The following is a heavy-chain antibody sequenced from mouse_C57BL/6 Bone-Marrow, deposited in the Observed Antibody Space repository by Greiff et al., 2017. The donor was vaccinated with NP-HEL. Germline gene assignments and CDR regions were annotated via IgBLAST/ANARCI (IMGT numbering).Heavy chain of an antibody. CDR1: GFTFSDYY. CDR3: ASPLIYYDYDGWFAY. CDR2: ISNGGGST. Sequence: EVKLLESGGGLVQPGGSLKLSCAASGFTFSDYYMYWVRQTPEKRLEWVAYISNGGGSTYYPDTVKGRFTISRDNAKNTLYLQMSRLKSEDTAMYYCASPLIYYDYDGWFAYWGQGTLVTVSA. J-gene: IGHJ3*01. D-gene: IGHD2-4*01. V-gene: IGHV5-12*01.